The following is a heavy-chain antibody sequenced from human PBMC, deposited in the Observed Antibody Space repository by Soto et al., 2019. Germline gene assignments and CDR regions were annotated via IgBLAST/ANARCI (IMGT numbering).Heavy chain of an antibody. CDR2: IKSKTDGGTT. CDR3: TTAPRLRFLEWSYGMDV. V-gene: IGHV3-15*07. D-gene: IGHD3-3*01. Sequence: GGSLRLSCAASGFTFSKAWMNWVRQAPGKGLEWVGRIKSKTDGGTTDYAAPVKGRFTISRDDSKNTLYLQMNSLKTEDTAVYYCTTAPRLRFLEWSYGMDVWGQGTTVTVSS. J-gene: IGHJ6*02. CDR1: GFTFSKAW.